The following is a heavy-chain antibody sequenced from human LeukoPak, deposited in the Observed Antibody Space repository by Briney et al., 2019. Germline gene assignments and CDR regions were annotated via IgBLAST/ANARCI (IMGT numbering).Heavy chain of an antibody. D-gene: IGHD4-17*01. J-gene: IGHJ4*02. CDR3: ARGWARDYGYFDY. V-gene: IGHV1-69*13. CDR1: GGTFSSYA. Sequence: GASVKVSCKASGGTFSSYAISWVRQAPGQGLEWMGGIIPIFGTANYAQKFQGRVTITADESTGTAYMELSSLRSEDTAVYYCARGWARDYGYFDYWGQGTLVTVSS. CDR2: IIPIFGTA.